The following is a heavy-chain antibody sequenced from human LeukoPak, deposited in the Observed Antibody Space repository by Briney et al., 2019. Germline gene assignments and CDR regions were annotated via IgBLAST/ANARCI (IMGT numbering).Heavy chain of an antibody. V-gene: IGHV3-23*01. CDR2: ISGSGGST. D-gene: IGHD6-13*01. CDR1: GFTFSSYA. CDR3: AKDRYHRASCSSSLGTFDY. Sequence: PGGSLRLSCAASGFTFSSYAMSWVRQAPGKGLEWVSTISGSGGSTYYADSVKGRFTISRDNSKNTLYLQMNSLRAEDTAVYYCAKDRYHRASCSSSLGTFDYWRQGTLVTVSS. J-gene: IGHJ4*02.